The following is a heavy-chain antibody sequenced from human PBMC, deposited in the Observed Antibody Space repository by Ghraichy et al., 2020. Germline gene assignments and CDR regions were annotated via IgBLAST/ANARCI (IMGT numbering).Heavy chain of an antibody. Sequence: SETLSLTCTVSGGSISGYYWSWIRQPPGKGLEWIGYVYYSGSTDYNPSLKSRVTISVDTSKNHFSLRLNSVTAADTAVYYCARGILPDYWGQGTLVTVSS. CDR1: GGSISGYY. D-gene: IGHD3-3*02. V-gene: IGHV4-59*01. J-gene: IGHJ4*02. CDR2: VYYSGST. CDR3: ARGILPDY.